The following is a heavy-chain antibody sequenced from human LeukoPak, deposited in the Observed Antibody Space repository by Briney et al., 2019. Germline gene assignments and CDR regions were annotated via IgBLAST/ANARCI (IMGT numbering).Heavy chain of an antibody. J-gene: IGHJ3*02. D-gene: IGHD4-11*01. CDR2: IRFDGINK. CDR3: AKEGTTVTTVAFDI. V-gene: IGHV3-30*02. CDR1: GFIFSTYG. Sequence: PGGSLRLSCAASGFIFSTYGMHWVRQAPGKGLEWVAFIRFDGINKNYADSAKGRFTISRDNSKNTLYLNMNSLRAEDTGVYYCAKEGTTVTTVAFDIWGQGTMVTVSA.